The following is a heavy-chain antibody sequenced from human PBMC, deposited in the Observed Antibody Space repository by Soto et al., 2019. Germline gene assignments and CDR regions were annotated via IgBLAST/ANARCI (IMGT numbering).Heavy chain of an antibody. V-gene: IGHV3-21*01. CDR3: AKAGYSSNLPDY. Sequence: PGGSLRLSCAASGFNFNSYTINWVRQAPGKRLEWLSSISSSGYIFSTDSVRGRFTISRDNAKNSVYLQINSLRAEDTAVYYCAKAGYSSNLPDYWGQGTLVTVSS. J-gene: IGHJ4*02. D-gene: IGHD6-13*01. CDR1: GFNFNSYT. CDR2: ISSSGYI.